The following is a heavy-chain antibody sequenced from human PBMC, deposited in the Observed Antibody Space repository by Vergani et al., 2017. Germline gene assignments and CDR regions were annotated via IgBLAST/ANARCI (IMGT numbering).Heavy chain of an antibody. Sequence: QVQLVQSGAEVKKPGSSVKVSCKASGGTFSSYTISWVRQAPGQGLEWMGRIIPILGIANYAQKFQGRVTITADKSTSTAYMELSSLRSEDTAVYYCARADRSIYPGNFDYWGQGTLVTVSS. D-gene: IGHD6-13*01. J-gene: IGHJ4*02. CDR2: IIPILGIA. CDR1: GGTFSSYT. V-gene: IGHV1-69*02. CDR3: ARADRSIYPGNFDY.